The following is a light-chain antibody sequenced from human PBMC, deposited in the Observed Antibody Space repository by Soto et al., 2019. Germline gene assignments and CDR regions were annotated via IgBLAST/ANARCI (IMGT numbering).Light chain of an antibody. Sequence: EIVLTQSPGTLSLSPGERATLSCRASQSVTSSYLAWYQQKPGQAPRLLIYGASSRATGFSDRFSGSGSGTDFTLSISRLEPEDFAVYYCQQYGSSPLTFGQGTKLEIK. J-gene: IGKJ2*01. CDR1: QSVTSSY. CDR3: QQYGSSPLT. CDR2: GAS. V-gene: IGKV3-20*01.